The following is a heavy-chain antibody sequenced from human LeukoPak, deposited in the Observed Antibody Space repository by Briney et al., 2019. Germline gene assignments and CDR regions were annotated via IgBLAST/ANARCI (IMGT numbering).Heavy chain of an antibody. CDR3: ARVFYCSGGSCNHYFDY. CDR2: IYYSGST. J-gene: IGHJ4*02. V-gene: IGHV4-59*01. D-gene: IGHD2-15*01. CDR1: GGSISSYY. Sequence: KPSETLSLTCTVSGGSISSYYWSWIRQPPGKGLEWIGYIYYSGSTNYNPFLKSRVTISVDTSKNQFSLKLSSVTAADTAVYYCARVFYCSGGSCNHYFDYWGQGTLVTVSS.